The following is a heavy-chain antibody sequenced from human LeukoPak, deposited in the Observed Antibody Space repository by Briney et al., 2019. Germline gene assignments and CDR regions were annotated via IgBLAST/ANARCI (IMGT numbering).Heavy chain of an antibody. V-gene: IGHV1-69*04. CDR3: ARDFPGEGVTGLTTLGH. J-gene: IGHJ4*02. CDR2: IIPILGIA. Sequence: SVKVSCSASAGTFSCNAIGLVRQAPGQGLEWMGRIIPILGIANYAQKFQGRVTITADKSTSTAYMELSSLRSEDTAVYYCARDFPGEGVTGLTTLGHWGQGTLVTVSS. D-gene: IGHD2-21*02. CDR1: AGTFSCNA.